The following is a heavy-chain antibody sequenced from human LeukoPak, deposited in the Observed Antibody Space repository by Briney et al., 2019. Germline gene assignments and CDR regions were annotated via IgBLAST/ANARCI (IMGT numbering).Heavy chain of an antibody. D-gene: IGHD6-19*01. Sequence: SQTLSLTCTVSGGSISSGSYFWTWLRQPAGKGLEWIGRIYTTGTTNYNPSLKSRVTISVDTSKNQFSLKLSSVTAADTAVYYCARDRSSGWFDYWGQGTLVTVSS. CDR1: GGSISSGSYF. CDR3: ARDRSSGWFDY. CDR2: IYTTGTT. J-gene: IGHJ4*02. V-gene: IGHV4-61*02.